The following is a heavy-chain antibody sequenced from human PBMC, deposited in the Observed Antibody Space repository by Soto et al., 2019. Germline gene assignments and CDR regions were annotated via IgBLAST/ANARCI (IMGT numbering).Heavy chain of an antibody. CDR2: ISGSGGST. J-gene: IGHJ3*02. V-gene: IGHV3-23*01. D-gene: IGHD1-26*01. CDR1: GFTFSSYA. Sequence: GGSLRLSCAASGFTFSSYAMSWVRQAPGKGLEWVSAISGSGGSTYYADSVKGRFTISRDNSKNTLYLQMNSLRAEDTAVYYCAKVRFGYSGSYHDAFDIWGQGTMVTVSS. CDR3: AKVRFGYSGSYHDAFDI.